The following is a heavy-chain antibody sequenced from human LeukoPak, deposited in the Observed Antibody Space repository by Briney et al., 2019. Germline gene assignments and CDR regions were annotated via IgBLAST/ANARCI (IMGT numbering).Heavy chain of an antibody. D-gene: IGHD3-9*01. CDR3: ARPGYDILTGYHPHDAFDI. CDR2: INPSGGST. CDR1: GYTFTSYY. Sequence: ASVKVSCKASGYTFTSYYMHWVRQAPGQGLEWMGIINPSGGSTSYAQKFQGRVTMTRDTSTSTVYMELSSLRSEDTAVYYCARPGYDILTGYHPHDAFDIWGQGTMVTVSS. J-gene: IGHJ3*02. V-gene: IGHV1-46*01.